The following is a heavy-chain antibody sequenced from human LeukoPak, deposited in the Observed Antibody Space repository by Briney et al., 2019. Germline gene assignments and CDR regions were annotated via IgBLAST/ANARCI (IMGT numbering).Heavy chain of an antibody. D-gene: IGHD1-26*01. CDR2: INPSSGYT. J-gene: IGHJ4*02. V-gene: IGHV1-46*01. Sequence: ASVKVSCKASGYTFISYYIHWVRQAPGQGPEWVGIINPSSGYTTYAQKFQGRVTMTRDTSTSTVYMELSSLRSGDTAVYYCARDRNSGSYCSDYWGQGTLVTVSS. CDR3: ARDRNSGSYCSDY. CDR1: GYTFISYY.